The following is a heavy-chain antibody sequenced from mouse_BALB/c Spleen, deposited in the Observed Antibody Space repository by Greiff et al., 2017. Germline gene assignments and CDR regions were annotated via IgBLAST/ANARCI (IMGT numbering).Heavy chain of an antibody. V-gene: IGHV10-1*02. CDR2: IRSKSNNYAT. CDR3: VRHLPFAY. Sequence: EVQRVESGGGLVQPKGSLKLSCAASGFTFNTYAMNWVRQAPGKGLEWVARIRSKSNNYATYYADSVKDRFTISRDDSQSMLYLQMNNLKTEDTAMYYCVRHLPFAYWGQGTLVTVSA. CDR1: GFTFNTYA. D-gene: IGHD2-1*01. J-gene: IGHJ3*01.